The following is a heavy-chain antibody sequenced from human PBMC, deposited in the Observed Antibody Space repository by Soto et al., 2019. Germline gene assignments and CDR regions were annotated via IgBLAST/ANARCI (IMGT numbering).Heavy chain of an antibody. Sequence: EVQLLESGGGLVQPGGSLRLSCAASGFTFRNYAMSWARQAPGKGLEWVSAISGSGGTTHYADSVKGRFTISRDNSKNTLYLQMNSLRVEDTAVYYWAKDRSSTSCYPFDYWAQGSLGTVSS. D-gene: IGHD2-2*01. CDR1: GFTFRNYA. J-gene: IGHJ4*02. CDR3: AKDRSSTSCYPFDY. V-gene: IGHV3-23*01. CDR2: ISGSGGTT.